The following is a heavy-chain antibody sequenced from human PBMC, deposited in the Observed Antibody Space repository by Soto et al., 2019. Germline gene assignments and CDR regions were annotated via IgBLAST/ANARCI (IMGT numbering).Heavy chain of an antibody. J-gene: IGHJ4*02. Sequence: GSIYYSGSTYYNPSLKSRVTISVDTSKNQFSLKLSSVTAADTAVYYCARPSGSYLYYFDYWGQGTLVTVSS. CDR2: IYYSGST. CDR3: ARPSGSYLYYFDY. D-gene: IGHD1-26*01. V-gene: IGHV4-39*01.